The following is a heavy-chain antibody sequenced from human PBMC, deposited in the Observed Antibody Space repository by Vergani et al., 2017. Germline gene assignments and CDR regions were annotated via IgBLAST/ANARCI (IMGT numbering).Heavy chain of an antibody. Sequence: EVQLLESGGDLVQPGGSLRLSCAASGFTFIMHAMSWVRQAPGKGLEWVSTLSASDRRTHYADSVKGRFTISRGNSKITLFLHKNSQRPEDTAVYYCARVSRSEVAWTFGAFDILGKGTIVTVSS. V-gene: IGHV3-23*01. J-gene: IGHJ3*02. CDR2: LSASDRRT. CDR1: GFTFIMHA. CDR3: ARVSRSEVAWTFGAFDI. D-gene: IGHD5-12*01.